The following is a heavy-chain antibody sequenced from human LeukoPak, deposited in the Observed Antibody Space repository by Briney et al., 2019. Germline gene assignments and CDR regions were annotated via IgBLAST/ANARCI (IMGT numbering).Heavy chain of an antibody. CDR2: ISGSGGST. Sequence: GGSLRLSCAASGFTFSSYAMSWVRQAPGKGLEWVSVISGSGGSTYYADSVKGRFTISRDNSKNTLYLQMNSLRAEDTAVYYCAKPLGEAPAANWFDPWGQGTLVTVSS. J-gene: IGHJ5*02. V-gene: IGHV3-23*01. D-gene: IGHD2-2*01. CDR1: GFTFSSYA. CDR3: AKPLGEAPAANWFDP.